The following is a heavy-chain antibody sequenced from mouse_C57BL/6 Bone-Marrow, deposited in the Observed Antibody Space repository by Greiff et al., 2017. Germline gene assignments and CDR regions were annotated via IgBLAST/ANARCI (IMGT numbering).Heavy chain of an antibody. CDR3: TRGGRYFGD. Sequence: QVQLQQSGAELVRPGASVTLSCKASGYTFTDYEMHWVKQTPVHGLEWIGAIDPETGGTTYNQKFKGKAILTADKSSSTAYMERRSLTSEDSAVYYCTRGGRYFGDWGKGTTLTVAS. D-gene: IGHD1-1*02. V-gene: IGHV1-15*01. CDR2: IDPETGGT. CDR1: GYTFTDYE. J-gene: IGHJ2*01.